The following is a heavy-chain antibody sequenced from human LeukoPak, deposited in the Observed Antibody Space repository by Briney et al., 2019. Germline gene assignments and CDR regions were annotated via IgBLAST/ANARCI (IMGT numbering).Heavy chain of an antibody. CDR1: VYTFTSHY. D-gene: IGHD3-22*01. V-gene: IGHV1-46*01. CDR2: INPSGGST. Sequence: ASVKVSCKASVYTFTSHYMHWVRQAPGQRLEWLGIINPSGGSTSYAQKFQGRITMTRDTSTTTVYMDLSSLRSEDTAMYYCARGCAGRVHDNSKRGLFDPWGQGTLVTVSS. J-gene: IGHJ5*02. CDR3: ARGCAGRVHDNSKRGLFDP.